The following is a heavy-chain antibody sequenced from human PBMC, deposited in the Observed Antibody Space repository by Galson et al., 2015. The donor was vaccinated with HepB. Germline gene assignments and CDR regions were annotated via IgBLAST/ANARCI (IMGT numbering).Heavy chain of an antibody. J-gene: IGHJ5*02. V-gene: IGHV1-2*06. CDR3: ARDLGSKSGTGWFDP. CDR1: GYTFTGYY. Sequence: SVKVSCKASGYTFTGYYMHWVRQAPGQGLEWMGRINPNSGGTNYAQKFQGRVTMTRDTSISTAYMELSRLRSDDTAVYYCARDLGSKSGTGWFDPWGQGTLVTVSS. CDR2: INPNSGGT. D-gene: IGHD1-1*01.